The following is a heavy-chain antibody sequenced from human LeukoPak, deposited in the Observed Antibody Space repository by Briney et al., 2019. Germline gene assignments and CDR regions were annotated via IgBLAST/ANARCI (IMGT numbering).Heavy chain of an antibody. V-gene: IGHV3-21*01. J-gene: IGHJ6*02. D-gene: IGHD4-17*01. CDR3: AREAWTVTKRYYYGMEV. Sequence: GGSLRLSCAASGFTFSSYSMNWVRQAPGKGLEWVSSISSSSSYIYYADSVKGRFTISRDNAKNSLYLQMNSLRAEDTAVYYCAREAWTVTKRYYYGMEVWGQGTTVTVSS. CDR2: ISSSSSYI. CDR1: GFTFSSYS.